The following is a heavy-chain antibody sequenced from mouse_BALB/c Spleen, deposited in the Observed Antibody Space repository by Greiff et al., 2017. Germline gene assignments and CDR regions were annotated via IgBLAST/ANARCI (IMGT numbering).Heavy chain of an antibody. Sequence: DLVKPGASVKLSCKASGYTFTSYWINWIKQRPGQGLEWIGRIAPGSGSTYYNEMFKGKATPTVDTSSSTAYIQLSSLSSEDSAVYFCARGDGRFAYWGQGTLVTVSA. J-gene: IGHJ3*01. CDR2: IAPGSGST. CDR1: GYTFTSYW. V-gene: IGHV1S41*01. CDR3: ARGDGRFAY. D-gene: IGHD2-1*01.